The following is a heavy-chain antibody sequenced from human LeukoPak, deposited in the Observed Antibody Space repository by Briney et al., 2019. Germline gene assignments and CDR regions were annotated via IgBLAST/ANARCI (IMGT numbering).Heavy chain of an antibody. Sequence: ASMKVSCKASGYTFTSYDINWVRQATGQGREWMGWMNPNSGNTGYAQKFQGRVTMTRNTSISTAYMELSSLRSEDTAVYYCARGRIVVVPAAQKKTAMAKIYYFDYWGQGTLVTVSS. CDR3: ARGRIVVVPAAQKKTAMAKIYYFDY. J-gene: IGHJ4*02. CDR2: MNPNSGNT. V-gene: IGHV1-8*01. CDR1: GYTFTSYD. D-gene: IGHD2-2*01.